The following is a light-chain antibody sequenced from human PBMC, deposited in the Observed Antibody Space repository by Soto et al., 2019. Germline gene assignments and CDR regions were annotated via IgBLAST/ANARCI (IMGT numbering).Light chain of an antibody. J-gene: IGKJ1*01. CDR2: AAS. CDR3: QQSYSTPWT. CDR1: QSISNY. Sequence: DIQMTQSPSSLSASAGDRVTSTCRASQSISNYLNWYQQKPGKAPKLLIYAASSLQSGVPSRFSGSGSGTDFTLTISSLQPEDFATYYCQQSYSTPWTFGQGTKVDIK. V-gene: IGKV1-39*01.